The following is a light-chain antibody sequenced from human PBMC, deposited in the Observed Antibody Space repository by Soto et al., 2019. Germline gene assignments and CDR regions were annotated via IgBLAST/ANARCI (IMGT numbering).Light chain of an antibody. CDR2: DGT. J-gene: IGLJ1*01. CDR3: CSYSGTYTYV. V-gene: IGLV2-11*01. CDR1: YSDVGLYDY. Sequence: QSALTQPRSVSGSPGQSVTISCTGTYSDVGLYDYLSWYQQPPGKATKLIISDGTKRPSGVPDRFSCSKSATTSSLPISGLQAEDEADYYCCSYSGTYTYVFGSGTKLTVL.